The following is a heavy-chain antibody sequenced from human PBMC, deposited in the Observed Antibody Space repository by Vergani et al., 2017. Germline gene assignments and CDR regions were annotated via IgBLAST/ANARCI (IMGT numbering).Heavy chain of an antibody. CDR1: GASVISTDYH. D-gene: IGHD2-15*01. V-gene: IGHV4-39*01. CDR2: MDYSGST. CDR3: ASKRGACRAAYCHSYDF. J-gene: IGHJ4*02. Sequence: QVQLQESGPGLVKPSETLSLTCTVPGASVISTDYHWCWIRQPPGKGLEWIGSMDYSGSTSYNPSLESRISISFETPKNQFSLRLTSVTAADTAVYYCASKRGACRAAYCHSYDFWGPGTLVGVSS.